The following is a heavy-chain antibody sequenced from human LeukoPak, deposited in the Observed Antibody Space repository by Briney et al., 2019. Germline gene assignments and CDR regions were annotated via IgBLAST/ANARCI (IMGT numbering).Heavy chain of an antibody. CDR3: ARDPIYSSSFLGYDY. CDR2: INPNSGGT. V-gene: IGHV1-2*06. CDR1: GYTFTGYY. J-gene: IGHJ4*02. Sequence: GASVKVSCKASGYTFTGYYMHWVRQAPGQGLEWMGRINPNSGGTNYAQKFQGRVTMTRDTSISTAYMELSRLRSDDTAVYYCARDPIYSSSFLGYDYWGQGTLVTVSS. D-gene: IGHD6-6*01.